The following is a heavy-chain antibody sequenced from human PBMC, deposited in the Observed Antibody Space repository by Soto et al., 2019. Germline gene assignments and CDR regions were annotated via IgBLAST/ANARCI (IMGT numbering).Heavy chain of an antibody. CDR3: ARARYGYCSQGVCYTPSDFDS. V-gene: IGHV4-30-4*01. J-gene: IGHJ5*01. D-gene: IGHD2-2*03. Sequence: QVQLQESGPGLMKPSQTLSLTCTVSGGSVSSGDQYWTWIRQPPGKGLEWIGFVHYSGSTYYNPALKSRVSISVDRSRNRFSLDLQSLTAADTAVYYCARARYGYCSQGVCYTPSDFDSWGQGTLVSVSS. CDR2: VHYSGST. CDR1: GGSVSSGDQY.